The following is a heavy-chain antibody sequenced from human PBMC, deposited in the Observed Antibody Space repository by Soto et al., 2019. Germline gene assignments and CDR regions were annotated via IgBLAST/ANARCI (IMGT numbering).Heavy chain of an antibody. CDR2: TWYDGTNK. CDR1: GFPFSVYG. V-gene: IGHV3-33*06. CDR3: AKPQGHYGDYLGAFAI. J-gene: IGHJ3*02. Sequence: QVQLVESGGGVVLPGGSLRISCAASGFPFSVYGMHWVRQAPGKGLEWVAVTWYDGTNKYYAESVKGRFIIPRDNSKNTLYLQMNSPRAEDTAVYHRAKPQGHYGDYLGAFAIWGPGRTVTVSS. D-gene: IGHD4-17*01.